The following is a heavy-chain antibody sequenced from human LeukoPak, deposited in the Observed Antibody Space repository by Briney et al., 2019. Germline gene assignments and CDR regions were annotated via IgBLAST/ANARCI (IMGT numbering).Heavy chain of an antibody. Sequence: GGSLRLSCAASGFTFNTNAMSWVRQAPGKGLEWVSAISGRTGGTYYADSVKGRFTISRDNSKNTLYLQMNNLRGEDTAEYYCAKDMELASWGQGTLVTVSS. CDR1: GFTFNTNA. CDR2: ISGRTGGT. CDR3: AKDMELAS. J-gene: IGHJ5*02. V-gene: IGHV3-23*01. D-gene: IGHD1-26*01.